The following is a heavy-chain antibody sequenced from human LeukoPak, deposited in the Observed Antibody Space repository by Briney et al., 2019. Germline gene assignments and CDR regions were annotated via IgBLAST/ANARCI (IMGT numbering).Heavy chain of an antibody. J-gene: IGHJ3*02. CDR3: ARETYYYDSSGYPDAFDI. D-gene: IGHD3-22*01. CDR1: GFTFSSYA. Sequence: PGRSLRLSCAASGFTFSSYAMHWVRQAPGKGLEWVAVISYDGSNKYYADSVKGRFTISRDNSKNTLYLQMNSLRAEDTAVYYCARETYYYDSSGYPDAFDIWGQGTMVTVSS. CDR2: ISYDGSNK. V-gene: IGHV3-30-3*01.